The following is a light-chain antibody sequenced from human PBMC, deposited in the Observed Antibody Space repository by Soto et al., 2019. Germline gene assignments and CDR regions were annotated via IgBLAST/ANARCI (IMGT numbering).Light chain of an antibody. V-gene: IGKV3-11*01. CDR1: QSVSSY. J-gene: IGKJ5*01. CDR2: DAS. CDR3: QQRSNWPIT. Sequence: EIVLTQSPATLSLSPGERATLSCRASQSVSSYLAWYQQKPGQAPRLLIYDASNKATGIPARFSGSGSGTDSTLTISSLEPEDFAVYYCQQRSNWPITFGKGTRLEIK.